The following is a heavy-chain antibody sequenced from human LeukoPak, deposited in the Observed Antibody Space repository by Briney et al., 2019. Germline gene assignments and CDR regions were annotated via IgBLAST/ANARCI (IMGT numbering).Heavy chain of an antibody. D-gene: IGHD5-18*01. J-gene: IGHJ4*02. CDR2: LTASGANT. Sequence: GGSLRLSCAVAGFSFKSYSMTWVRQAPGKGLEWVSILTASGANTYYADSVKGRFTISRDNSMNTLYLQMNSLRGEDTAVYYCAKHSGYSYGYNYYFDYWGQGTLVTVSS. CDR1: GFSFKSYS. CDR3: AKHSGYSYGYNYYFDY. V-gene: IGHV3-23*01.